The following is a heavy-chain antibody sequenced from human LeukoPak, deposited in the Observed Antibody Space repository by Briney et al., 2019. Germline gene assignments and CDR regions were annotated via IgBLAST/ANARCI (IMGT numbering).Heavy chain of an antibody. V-gene: IGHV5-51*01. CDR1: GYTFTSYW. J-gene: IGHJ3*02. CDR2: IYPGDSDT. CDR3: ARLLGYYYDSSGYYYLSAFDI. D-gene: IGHD3-22*01. Sequence: NVSCKASGYTFTSYWIGWVRQMPGKGLEWMGIIYPGDSDTRYSPSFQGQVTISADKSISTAYLQWSSLKASDTAMYYCARLLGYYYDSSGYYYLSAFDIWGQGTMVTVSS.